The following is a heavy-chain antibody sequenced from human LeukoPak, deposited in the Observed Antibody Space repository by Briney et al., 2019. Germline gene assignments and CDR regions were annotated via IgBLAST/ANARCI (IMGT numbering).Heavy chain of an antibody. D-gene: IGHD1-26*01. J-gene: IGHJ3*02. CDR3: ARHTLVGARNAFDI. Sequence: SETLSLTCTVSGGSISGYYGSWIRQPPGKGLEWIGDMYYSGNTYYNPSLKSRVTTSVDSSKTQFSLKLSSVTPADTAVYYCARHTLVGARNAFDIWGQGTMVTVSS. V-gene: IGHV4-59*08. CDR2: MYYSGNT. CDR1: GGSISGYY.